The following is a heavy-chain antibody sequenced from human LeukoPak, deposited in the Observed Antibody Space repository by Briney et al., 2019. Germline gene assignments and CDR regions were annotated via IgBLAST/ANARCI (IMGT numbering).Heavy chain of an antibody. V-gene: IGHV1-46*01. CDR3: ARTAARRFDY. J-gene: IGHJ4*02. D-gene: IGHD6-6*01. CDR1: GYTFPSYF. Sequence: ASVKVSCKASGYTFPSYFTHWVRQAPGQGLEWMGIINPTGGSTTYAQKFQGRVTMTRDTSTSTVYMELSSLRSDDTAVYYCARTAARRFDYWGQGTLVTVSS. CDR2: INPTGGST.